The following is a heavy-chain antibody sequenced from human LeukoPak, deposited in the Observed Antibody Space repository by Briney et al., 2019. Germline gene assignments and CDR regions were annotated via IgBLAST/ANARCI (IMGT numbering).Heavy chain of an antibody. Sequence: GGSLRLSCAASGFTFSDYYMSWIRQAPGKGLEGVSYISSSGSTIYYADSVKGRFTISRDNAKNSLHLQMNSLRAEDTAVYYCASRKEVVVAEFDYWGQGTLVTVSS. V-gene: IGHV3-11*01. CDR1: GFTFSDYY. D-gene: IGHD2-15*01. CDR2: ISSSGSTI. J-gene: IGHJ4*02. CDR3: ASRKEVVVAEFDY.